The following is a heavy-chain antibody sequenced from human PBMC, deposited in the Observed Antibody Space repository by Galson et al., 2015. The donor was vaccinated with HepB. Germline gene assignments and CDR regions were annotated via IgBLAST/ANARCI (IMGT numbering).Heavy chain of an antibody. V-gene: IGHV7-4-1*02. Sequence: SVKVSCKASGYTFTNFAMNWMRQAPGQGLEWMGWINTNTGNPTYAQGFTGRFVFSLDTSVSTAYLQISSLKAEDTAVYYCATSSSSWYGYYYAMDVWGQGTTVTVSS. CDR3: ATSSSSWYGYYYAMDV. J-gene: IGHJ6*02. D-gene: IGHD6-13*01. CDR2: INTNTGNP. CDR1: GYTFTNFA.